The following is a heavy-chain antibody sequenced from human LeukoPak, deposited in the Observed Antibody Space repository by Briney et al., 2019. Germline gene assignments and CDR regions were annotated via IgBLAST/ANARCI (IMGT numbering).Heavy chain of an antibody. J-gene: IGHJ5*02. D-gene: IGHD2-2*02. CDR1: GGSISSYY. CDR3: ARDLARPNIVVVPAAIHGWFDP. Sequence: PSETLSLTCTVSGGSISSYYWSWIRQPAGKGLEWIGRIYTSGGTNYNPSLKSRVTMSVDTSKNQFSLKLSSVTAADTAVYYCARDLARPNIVVVPAAIHGWFDPWGQGTLVTVSS. CDR2: IYTSGGT. V-gene: IGHV4-4*07.